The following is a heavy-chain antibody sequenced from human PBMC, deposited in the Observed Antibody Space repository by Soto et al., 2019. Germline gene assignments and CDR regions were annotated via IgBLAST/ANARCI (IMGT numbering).Heavy chain of an antibody. D-gene: IGHD3-10*01. CDR2: IYSSGST. CDR3: ATGVLP. Sequence: QVQLQESGPGLVKPSQTLSLTCTVSGGSISSGGYYWSWIRQHPGKGLEWIGSIYSSGSTYYNPSPKGRVTISVATSKNPFSLQLSSVTAAATAVYYCATGVLPWGPGTLVTFSS. CDR1: GGSISSGGYY. J-gene: IGHJ5*02. V-gene: IGHV4-31*03.